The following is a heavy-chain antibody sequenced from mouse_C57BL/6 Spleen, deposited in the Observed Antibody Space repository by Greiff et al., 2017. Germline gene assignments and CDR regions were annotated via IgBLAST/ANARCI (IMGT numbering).Heavy chain of an antibody. V-gene: IGHV1-50*01. CDR2: IDPSDSYT. CDR3: ASYGNYAWFAY. CDR1: GYTFTSYW. J-gene: IGHJ3*01. Sequence: QVQLQQPGAELVKPGASVKLSCKASGYTFTSYWMQWVKQRPGQGLEWIGEIDPSDSYTNYNQKFKGKATLTVDTSSSTAYMQLSSLTSEDSAVYYCASYGNYAWFAYWGQGTLVTVSA. D-gene: IGHD2-1*01.